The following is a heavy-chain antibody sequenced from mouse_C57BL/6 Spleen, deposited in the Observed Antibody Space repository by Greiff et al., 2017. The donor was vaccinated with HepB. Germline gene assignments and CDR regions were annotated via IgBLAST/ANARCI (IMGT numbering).Heavy chain of an antibody. J-gene: IGHJ2*01. D-gene: IGHD3-2*01. CDR3: ARCKDFDRGTPFDY. V-gene: IGHV1-80*01. Sequence: VQLQQPGAELVKPGASVKISCKASGYAFSSYWMNWVKQRPGKGLEWIGQIYPGDGDTNYNGKFKGKATLTADKSSSTAYMQLSSLTSEDSAVYFCARCKDFDRGTPFDYWGQGTTLTVSS. CDR2: IYPGDGDT. CDR1: GYAFSSYW.